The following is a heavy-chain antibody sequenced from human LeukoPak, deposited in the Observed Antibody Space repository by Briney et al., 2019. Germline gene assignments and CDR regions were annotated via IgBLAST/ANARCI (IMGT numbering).Heavy chain of an antibody. Sequence: GGSLRLSCAASGFTFSSDAMSWVRQAPGKGLEWVSAISGSGGSTYYADSVKGRFTISGDNSRNTLFLQMNSLRAEDTAVYYCAHGAMYQLDYWGQGTLVTVSS. CDR3: AHGAMYQLDY. J-gene: IGHJ4*02. CDR2: ISGSGGST. V-gene: IGHV3-23*01. CDR1: GFTFSSDA. D-gene: IGHD2-2*01.